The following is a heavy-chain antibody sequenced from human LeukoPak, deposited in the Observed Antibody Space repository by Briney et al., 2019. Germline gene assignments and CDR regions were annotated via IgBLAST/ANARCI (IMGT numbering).Heavy chain of an antibody. V-gene: IGHV3-33*06. CDR2: IWYDGSNK. CDR3: AKVDSGSYYGSFDY. Sequence: GGSLRLSXAASGFTFSSYGMHWVRQAPGQGLEWVAVIWYDGSNKYYADSVKGRFTISRDNSKNTLYLQMNSLRAEDTAVYYCAKVDSGSYYGSFDYWGQGTLVTVSS. CDR1: GFTFSSYG. J-gene: IGHJ4*02. D-gene: IGHD1-26*01.